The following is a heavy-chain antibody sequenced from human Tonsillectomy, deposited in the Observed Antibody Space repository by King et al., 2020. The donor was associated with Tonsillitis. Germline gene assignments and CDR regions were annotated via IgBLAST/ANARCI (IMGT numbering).Heavy chain of an antibody. CDR2: IYPGDSDT. CDR1: GYSFTSYW. Sequence: QLVQSGAEVKKPGESLKISCKGSGYSFTSYWIGWVRQMPGKGLEWMGIIYPGDSDTKYSPSFQGQVTISADKSISTAYRQWSSLKASDTAIYYCAKQRSAYYDSSGYYSHFDYWGQGTLVTVSS. V-gene: IGHV5-51*01. D-gene: IGHD3-22*01. J-gene: IGHJ4*02. CDR3: AKQRSAYYDSSGYYSHFDY.